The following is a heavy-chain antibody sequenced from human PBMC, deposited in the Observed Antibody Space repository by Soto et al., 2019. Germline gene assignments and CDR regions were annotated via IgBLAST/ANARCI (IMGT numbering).Heavy chain of an antibody. CDR3: SRQNRIAAAGTGIVWWFDP. V-gene: IGHV4-31*03. Sequence: SETLSLTCTVSGGSISSGGYYWSWIRQHPGKGLEWIGYIYYSGSTYYNPSLKSRVTISVDTSKNQFSLKLSSVTAADTAVYYCSRQNRIAAAGTGIVWWFDPWGQGTLVTVSS. CDR1: GGSISSGGYY. D-gene: IGHD6-13*01. J-gene: IGHJ5*02. CDR2: IYYSGST.